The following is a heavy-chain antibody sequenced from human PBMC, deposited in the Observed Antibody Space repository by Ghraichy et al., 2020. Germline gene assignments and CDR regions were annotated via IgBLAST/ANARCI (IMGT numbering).Heavy chain of an antibody. Sequence: SVKVSCKASGGTFSSYAISWVRQAPGQGLEWMGGIIPIFGTANYAQKFQGRVTITADESTSTAYMELSSLRSEDTAVYYCARNTLDRGTSLRFLEWLHFDYWGQGTLVTVSS. CDR1: GGTFSSYA. J-gene: IGHJ4*02. CDR3: ARNTLDRGTSLRFLEWLHFDY. CDR2: IIPIFGTA. D-gene: IGHD3-3*01. V-gene: IGHV1-69*13.